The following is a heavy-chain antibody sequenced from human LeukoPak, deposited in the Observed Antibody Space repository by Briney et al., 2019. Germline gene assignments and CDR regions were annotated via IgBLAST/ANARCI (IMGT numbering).Heavy chain of an antibody. CDR2: INLDGSQK. D-gene: IGHD3-22*01. Sequence: GGSLRLSCAASGFTFSNYWMAWVRQAPGKGPEWVANINLDGSQKYYVDSVKGRFTISRDNAENSLYLQMNSLRAEDTAVYYCARGSTYYDSSGQVPFDYWGQGTLVTVSS. V-gene: IGHV3-7*01. J-gene: IGHJ4*02. CDR1: GFTFSNYW. CDR3: ARGSTYYDSSGQVPFDY.